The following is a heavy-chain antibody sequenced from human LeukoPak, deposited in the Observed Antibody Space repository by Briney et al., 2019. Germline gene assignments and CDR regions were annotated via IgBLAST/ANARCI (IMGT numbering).Heavy chain of an antibody. D-gene: IGHD3-22*01. CDR3: ARGYYYDSSGHRAFDI. J-gene: IGHJ3*02. CDR2: INPNSGGT. Sequence: GASVKVSCKASGYTFTGYYMHWVRQAPGQGLEWMGWINPNSGGTNYAQKFQGRVTMTRDTSISTAYMELSRLRSDDTAVYSCARGYYYDSSGHRAFDIWGQGTMVTVSS. CDR1: GYTFTGYY. V-gene: IGHV1-2*02.